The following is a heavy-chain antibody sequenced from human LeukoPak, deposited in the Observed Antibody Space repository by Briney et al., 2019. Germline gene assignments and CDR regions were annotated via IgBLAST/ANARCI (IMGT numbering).Heavy chain of an antibody. Sequence: GGSLRLSCAASGFTFTSYEMNWVRQAPGKGLEWVSYISTSGTTIYYADSVRGRFNISRDNAKNSVYLQMNSLRAEDTAVYYCARGRLTSSWYNWFDPWGQGTLVTVSS. CDR1: GFTFTSYE. CDR2: ISTSGTTI. J-gene: IGHJ5*02. D-gene: IGHD6-13*01. V-gene: IGHV3-48*03. CDR3: ARGRLTSSWYNWFDP.